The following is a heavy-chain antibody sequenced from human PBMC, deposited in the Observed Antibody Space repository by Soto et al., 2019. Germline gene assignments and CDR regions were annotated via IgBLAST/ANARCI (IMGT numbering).Heavy chain of an antibody. CDR3: ARLPRPNDYESWFDP. CDR1: GVSISSGNW. J-gene: IGHJ5*02. V-gene: IGHV4-4*02. CDR2: IFHDGTA. Sequence: PSETLSLTCAVSGVSISSGNWWTWVRQTPQRGLEYIGEIFHDGTANYYPSFERRVAISVDTSKNQFSLKLTSVTAADTAIYFCARLPRPNDYESWFDPWGQGTLVTVSS. D-gene: IGHD4-17*01.